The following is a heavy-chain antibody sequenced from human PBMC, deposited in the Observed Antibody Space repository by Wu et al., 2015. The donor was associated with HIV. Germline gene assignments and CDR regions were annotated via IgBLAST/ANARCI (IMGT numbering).Heavy chain of an antibody. D-gene: IGHD6-19*01. CDR2: IIPIFRSA. CDR3: ASGGIAVAGDYGSGAFDI. V-gene: IGHV1-69*12. Sequence: QVQLVQSGAEVRKPGSSVKVSCKASGGTVSAYAISWVRQAPGQGLEWMGGIIPIFRSANYAQKFQGRVTITADESATTADMEFSSLRSDDTAVYYCASGGIAVAGDYGSGAFDIWGQGTMVTVSS. J-gene: IGHJ3*02. CDR1: GGTVSAYA.